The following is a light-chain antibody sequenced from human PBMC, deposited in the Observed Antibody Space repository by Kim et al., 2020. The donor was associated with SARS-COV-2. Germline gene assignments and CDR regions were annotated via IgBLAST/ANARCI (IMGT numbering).Light chain of an antibody. CDR2: EVR. Sequence: VPVACTGTGGEVDDYNYGAWYQRHQGKAPKHMINEVRQRPSGVPDRFSGSKSGNTASLTISGLQAEDEAHYYCCSYSGSYTLVFGGGTQLTVL. J-gene: IGLJ2*01. V-gene: IGLV2-11*01. CDR3: CSYSGSYTLV. CDR1: GGEVDDYNY.